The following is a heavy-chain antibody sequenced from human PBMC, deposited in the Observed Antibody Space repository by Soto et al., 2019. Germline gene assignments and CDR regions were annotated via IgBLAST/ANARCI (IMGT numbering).Heavy chain of an antibody. J-gene: IGHJ4*02. CDR3: AREGSSSPEYFDF. CDR1: GVSISSDYCY. Sequence: SDTLSLTCSVSGVSISSDYCYWTWIRQPPGEGLEWIGYIYYTGRTSSTPSLESRVTISIDTSKNQFSLKLSSVSAADTAVYYCAREGSSSPEYFDFWGPGTLVTVSS. CDR2: IYYTGRT. D-gene: IGHD2-15*01. V-gene: IGHV4-30-4*02.